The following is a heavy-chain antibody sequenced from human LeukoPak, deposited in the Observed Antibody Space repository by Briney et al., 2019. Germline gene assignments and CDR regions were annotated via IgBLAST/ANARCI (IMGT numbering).Heavy chain of an antibody. CDR3: AKDGSARQWPDW. V-gene: IGHV3-23*01. CDR1: GSTLSSYV. Sequence: GGSLRLSCAASGSTLSSYVMSWVRQAPGKGLEWVSGISGSGGNTYYADSAKGRFTISRDNSKNTLYLQMNSLRVDDTAVYYCAKDGSARQWPDWWGQGTLVTVSS. J-gene: IGHJ4*02. D-gene: IGHD6-19*01. CDR2: ISGSGGNT.